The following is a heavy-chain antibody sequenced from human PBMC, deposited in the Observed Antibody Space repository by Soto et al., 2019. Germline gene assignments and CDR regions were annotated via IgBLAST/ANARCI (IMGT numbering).Heavy chain of an antibody. CDR2: ISSSGSTI. CDR3: ARPIPPRLGYCSSTSCYAASS. J-gene: IGHJ4*02. Sequence: QVQLVESGGGLVKPGGSLRLSCAASGFTFSDYYMSWIRQAPGKGLEWVSYISSSGSTIYYADSVKGRFTISRDNAKNSLYLQMNSLRDEDTAVYYCARPIPPRLGYCSSTSCYAASSWGQGTLVTVSS. CDR1: GFTFSDYY. V-gene: IGHV3-11*01. D-gene: IGHD2-2*01.